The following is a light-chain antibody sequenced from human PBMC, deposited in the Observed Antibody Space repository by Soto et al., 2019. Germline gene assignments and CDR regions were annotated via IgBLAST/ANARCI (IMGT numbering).Light chain of an antibody. J-gene: IGLJ2*01. CDR3: ASYAGSSTHVV. CDR2: EGS. Sequence: QSALTQPASVSGSPGQSITISCTGISSDVGSYNLVSWYQQHPGKAPKVMIYEGSKRPSGVSNRFSGSRPGNTASLTSSGLQAEDEAHYYCASYAGSSTHVVFGGGTKLTVL. V-gene: IGLV2-23*01. CDR1: SSDVGSYNL.